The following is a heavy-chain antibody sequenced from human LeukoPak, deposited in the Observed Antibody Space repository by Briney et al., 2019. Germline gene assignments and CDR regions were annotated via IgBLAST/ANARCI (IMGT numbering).Heavy chain of an antibody. CDR3: ARASDIAVAPDVHDAFDV. D-gene: IGHD2-2*01. CDR2: IYSSEST. V-gene: IGHV4-4*07. Sequence: SETLSLTCTVSGGSIISYCWSWIRQPAGKGLEWIGRIYSSESTNYNPSLKSRVIMSVDASKNQFSLRLSSVTAADTAVYYCARASDIAVAPDVHDAFDVWGQGTMVIVSS. J-gene: IGHJ3*01. CDR1: GGSIISYC.